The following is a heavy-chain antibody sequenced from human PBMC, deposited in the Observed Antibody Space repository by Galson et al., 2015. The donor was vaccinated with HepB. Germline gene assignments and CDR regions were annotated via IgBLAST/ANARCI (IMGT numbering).Heavy chain of an antibody. J-gene: IGHJ4*02. CDR3: ARDPYGDLTLFDY. D-gene: IGHD4-17*01. CDR1: GFTFSSYW. CDR2: IKQDGSEK. Sequence: SLRLSCAASGFTFSSYWMSWVRQAPGKGLEWVANIKQDGSEKYYVDSVKGRFTISRDNAKNSLYLQMNSLRAEDTAVYYCARDPYGDLTLFDYWGQGTLVTVSS. V-gene: IGHV3-7*03.